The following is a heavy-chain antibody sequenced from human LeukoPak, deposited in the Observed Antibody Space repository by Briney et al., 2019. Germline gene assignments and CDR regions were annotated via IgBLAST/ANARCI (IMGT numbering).Heavy chain of an antibody. J-gene: IGHJ4*02. CDR2: MSPNSGDT. D-gene: IGHD1-1*01. CDR1: GYTFTNLD. V-gene: IGHV1-8*01. CDR3: ASNPPNTGDFYY. Sequence: ASVRVSCKTSGYTFTNLDINWLRQAPGRGLEWMGWMSPNSGDTGYAQKFQGRVSMTRDIFKSTAYMELSSLRSEDTAIYYCASNPPNTGDFYYWGLGTLVTVSS.